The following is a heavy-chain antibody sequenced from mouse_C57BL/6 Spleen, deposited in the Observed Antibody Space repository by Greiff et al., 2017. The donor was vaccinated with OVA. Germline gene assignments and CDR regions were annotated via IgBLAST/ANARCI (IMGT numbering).Heavy chain of an antibody. Sequence: EVKLVESGGGLVKPGGSLKLSCAASGFTFSDYGMHWVRQAPEKGLEWVAYISSGSSTIYYADTVKGRFTISRDNAKNTLFLQMTSLRSEDTAMYYCARESSSYVGYYFDYWGQGTTLTVSS. D-gene: IGHD1-1*01. CDR1: GFTFSDYG. CDR3: ARESSSYVGYYFDY. V-gene: IGHV5-17*01. CDR2: ISSGSSTI. J-gene: IGHJ2*01.